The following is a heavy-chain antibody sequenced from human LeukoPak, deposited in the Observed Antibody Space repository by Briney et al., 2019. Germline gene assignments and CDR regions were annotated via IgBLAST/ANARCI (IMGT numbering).Heavy chain of an antibody. D-gene: IGHD1-26*01. Sequence: GGSLRLSCAASGFTFSSHSMNWVRQAPGKGLEWVSYISSSSSTIYYADSVKGRFTISRDNAKNSLYLQMNSLRAEDTAVYYCAREGGRDAFDIWGQGTMVTVSS. V-gene: IGHV3-48*04. CDR2: ISSSSSTI. CDR3: AREGGRDAFDI. CDR1: GFTFSSHS. J-gene: IGHJ3*02.